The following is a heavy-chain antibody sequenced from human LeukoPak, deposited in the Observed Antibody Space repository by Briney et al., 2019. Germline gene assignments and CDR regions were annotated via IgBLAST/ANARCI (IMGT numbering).Heavy chain of an antibody. CDR3: ARQEWELLRSFDY. J-gene: IGHJ4*02. CDR1: GGSISSSSYY. Sequence: SETLSLTCTVSGGSISSSSYYWGWIRQPPGKGLEWIGNIYYSGSTYYNPSLKSRVTISVDTSKNQFSLKLSSVTAADTAVYYCARQEWELLRSFDYWGQGTLVTVSS. D-gene: IGHD1-26*01. V-gene: IGHV4-39*01. CDR2: IYYSGST.